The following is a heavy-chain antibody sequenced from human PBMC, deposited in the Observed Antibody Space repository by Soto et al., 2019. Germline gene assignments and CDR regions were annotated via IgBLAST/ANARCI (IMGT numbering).Heavy chain of an antibody. CDR1: GFTFSSYA. V-gene: IGHV3-30-3*01. CDR2: ISYDGSNK. J-gene: IGHJ3*02. CDR3: GSRRDGYIRDAFDI. Sequence: QVQLVESGGGVVQPGRSLRLSCAASGFTFSSYAMHWVRQAPGKGLEWVAVISYDGSNKYYADSVKGRFTISRDNSKNTLYLQMNSLRAEDTAVYYCGSRRDGYIRDAFDIWGQGTMVTVSS. D-gene: IGHD5-12*01.